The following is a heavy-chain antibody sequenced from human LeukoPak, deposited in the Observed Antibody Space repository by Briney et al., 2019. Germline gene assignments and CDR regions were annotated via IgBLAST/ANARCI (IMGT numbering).Heavy chain of an antibody. CDR1: GGSISSYY. CDR2: IYYSGST. D-gene: IGHD3-22*01. CDR3: ARVANYYDSSGYYRTFDY. J-gene: IGHJ4*02. V-gene: IGHV4-59*01. Sequence: SETLSLTCTVSGGSISSYYWSWIRRPPGKGLEWIGYIYYSGSTNYNPSLKSRVTISVDTSKNQFSLKLSSVTAADTAVYYCARVANYYDSSGYYRTFDYWGQGTLVTVSS.